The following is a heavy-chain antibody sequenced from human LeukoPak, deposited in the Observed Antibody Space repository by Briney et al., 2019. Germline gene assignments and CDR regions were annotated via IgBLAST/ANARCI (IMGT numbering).Heavy chain of an antibody. D-gene: IGHD3-10*01. CDR3: ARQVYGSGSYSRFFDY. CDR1: GGSISSGGYS. J-gene: IGHJ4*02. Sequence: PSETLSLTCAVSGGSISSGGYSWSWIRQPPGKGLEWIGYIYHSGSTYHNPSLKSRVTISVDTSKNQFSLKLSSVTAADTAVYYCARQVYGSGSYSRFFDYWGQGTLVTVSS. V-gene: IGHV4-30-2*03. CDR2: IYHSGST.